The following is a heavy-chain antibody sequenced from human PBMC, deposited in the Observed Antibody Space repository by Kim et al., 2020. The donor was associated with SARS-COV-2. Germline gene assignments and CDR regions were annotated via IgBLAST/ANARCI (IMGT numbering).Heavy chain of an antibody. D-gene: IGHD2-2*01. CDR1: GYTFTSYG. CDR2: ISPYNGDT. Sequence: ASVKVSCKASGYTFTSYGISWVRQAPGQVLEWMGWISPYNGDTNYAQNLQGRVTMTTDTSTSTAYMELRSLRSDDTAMYYCARDGGYCRSTSCPYCDYWGQEPWSPSPQ. V-gene: IGHV1-18*01. CDR3: ARDGGYCRSTSCPYCDY. J-gene: IGHJ4*01.